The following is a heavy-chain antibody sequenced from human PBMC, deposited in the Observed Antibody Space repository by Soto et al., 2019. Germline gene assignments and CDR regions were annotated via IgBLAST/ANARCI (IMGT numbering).Heavy chain of an antibody. V-gene: IGHV3-23*01. D-gene: IGHD1-26*01. CDR2: IHGGGDYT. J-gene: IGHJ2*01. CDR3: AKNRRSGSYTNWNFDV. CDR1: GFTFSHYA. Sequence: EVQVLESGGGLVQPGGSLRLACAAYGFTFSHYAMSWVRQAPGKGLAGVSTIHGGGDYTHYTDSVKGRFTISRDNSRNTLLLQMHSLRAEDTAVYYCAKNRRSGSYTNWNFDVWCRGTLVTVSS.